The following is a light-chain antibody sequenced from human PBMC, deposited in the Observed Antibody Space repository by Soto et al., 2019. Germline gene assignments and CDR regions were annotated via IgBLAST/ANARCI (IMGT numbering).Light chain of an antibody. V-gene: IGLV1-51*01. CDR3: GTWDESLGAGV. J-gene: IGLJ2*01. Sequence: QSVLTQPASLSAPPGEKVTISCSGRGSNIGRNYVSWYRQFPGTAPQLLIYDDSKRHSGVPDRLSGSRYGTSASLAIAGLQPGDEAFYYCGTWDESLGAGVFGGGTKVTVL. CDR2: DDS. CDR1: GSNIGRNY.